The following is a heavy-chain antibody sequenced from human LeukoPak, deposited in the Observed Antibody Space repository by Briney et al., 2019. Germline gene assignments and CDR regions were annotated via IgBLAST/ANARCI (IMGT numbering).Heavy chain of an antibody. Sequence: ASVKVSFKSSGYTFTIYGIIWVRQAPGQGLEWMGWISANNGNTNYAQQLQGRVTITTDTSTSTAYMELRSLRSDDTAVYYCARGDSGYDFAPFDYWGQGTLVTVSS. CDR2: ISANNGNT. V-gene: IGHV1-18*01. D-gene: IGHD5-12*01. CDR1: GYTFTIYG. J-gene: IGHJ4*02. CDR3: ARGDSGYDFAPFDY.